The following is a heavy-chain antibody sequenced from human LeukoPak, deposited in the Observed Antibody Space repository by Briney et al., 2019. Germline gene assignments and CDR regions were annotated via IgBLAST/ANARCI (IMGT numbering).Heavy chain of an antibody. V-gene: IGHV3-23*01. J-gene: IGHJ4*02. Sequence: GGSLRLSCAVSGITLSNYGMSWVRQAPGKGLEWVAGISDSGGRTSYADSVKGRFTISRDNPKNTLFLQMNSLRAEDTAVYSCAKRGVVIRVILVGFHKEAYYFDSWGRGALVTVSS. CDR2: ISDSGGRT. D-gene: IGHD3-22*01. CDR3: AKRGVVIRVILVGFHKEAYYFDS. CDR1: GITLSNYG.